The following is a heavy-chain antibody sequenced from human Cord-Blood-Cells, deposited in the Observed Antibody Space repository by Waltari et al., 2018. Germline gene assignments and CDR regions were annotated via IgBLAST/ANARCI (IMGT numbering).Heavy chain of an antibody. J-gene: IGHJ2*01. CDR2: IYYSGST. V-gene: IGHV4-39*01. CDR3: ARRGQGDWYSDL. Sequence: QLQLQESGPGLVKPSETLSLTCTVSGGSISSSSYYWGWFRQPTGKGLEWIGSIYYSGSTYYTPSLKSRVIISVDTSKNQFSLKLSSVTAADTAVYYCARRGQGDWYSDLWGRGTLVTVSS. CDR1: GGSISSSSYY.